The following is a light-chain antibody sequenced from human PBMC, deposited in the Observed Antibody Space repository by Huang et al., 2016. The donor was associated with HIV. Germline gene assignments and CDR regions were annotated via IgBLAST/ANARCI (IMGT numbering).Light chain of an antibody. CDR3: QQSYKAPRT. CDR1: QSINKY. Sequence: DIQMTQSPSSLSASVGDRVIISCLASQSINKYLNWYQQMPGKAPKLLIYGASTLQRGVSSRFSGSVSGTDFTLTIGSLQPEDAATYYCQQSYKAPRTFGQGTLLEI. V-gene: IGKV1-39*01. J-gene: IGKJ2*01. CDR2: GAS.